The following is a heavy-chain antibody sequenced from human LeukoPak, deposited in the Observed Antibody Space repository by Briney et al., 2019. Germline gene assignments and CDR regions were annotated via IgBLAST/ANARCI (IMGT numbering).Heavy chain of an antibody. CDR1: GFNFWNTG. CDR3: AMKAVPRPRLYDAFDF. J-gene: IGHJ3*01. CDR2: INWSDGST. Sequence: PGGSLRLSCAVAGFNFWNTGMSWVRQAPGKGLEWVSGINWSDGSTAYADSVKGRFTISRDNSKNTLYLQMNSLRADDTAVYYCAMKAVPRPRLYDAFDFWGQGTVVTVSS. V-gene: IGHV3-20*04. D-gene: IGHD2-2*02.